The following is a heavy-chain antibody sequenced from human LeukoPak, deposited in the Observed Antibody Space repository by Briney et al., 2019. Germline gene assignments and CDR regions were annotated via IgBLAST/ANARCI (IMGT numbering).Heavy chain of an antibody. Sequence: PGGSLRLSCAASGFTFSSYAMHWVRQAPGKGLEWVAVISYDGSNKYYADSVKGRFTISRDNSKNTLYLQMNSLRAEDTAVYYCASYSSSWSFDYGGQGTLVTVSS. CDR2: ISYDGSNK. V-gene: IGHV3-30-3*01. D-gene: IGHD6-13*01. J-gene: IGHJ4*02. CDR1: GFTFSSYA. CDR3: ASYSSSWSFDY.